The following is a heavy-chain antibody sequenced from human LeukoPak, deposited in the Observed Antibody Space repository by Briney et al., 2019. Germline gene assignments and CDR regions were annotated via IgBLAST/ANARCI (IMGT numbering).Heavy chain of an antibody. CDR1: GFSFSSHG. CDR2: IIGGAGGT. CDR3: ARFDSSGYYLGYFRYFQH. Sequence: PGGSLRLSCVASGFSFSSHGMSWVRQAPGKGLEWVSGIIGGAGGTYYADSVKGRFTISRDNSKNTLYLQMNSLRAEDTAVYYCARFDSSGYYLGYFRYFQHWGQGTLVTVSS. D-gene: IGHD3-22*01. J-gene: IGHJ1*01. V-gene: IGHV3-23*01.